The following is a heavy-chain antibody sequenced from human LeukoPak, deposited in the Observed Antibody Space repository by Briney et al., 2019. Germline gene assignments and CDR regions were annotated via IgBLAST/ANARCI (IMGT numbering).Heavy chain of an antibody. CDR3: ARDSPTLAAAGTGWAFDI. J-gene: IGHJ3*02. V-gene: IGHV4-59*01. CDR1: GGSISSYY. CDR2: IYYSGST. Sequence: SETPSLTCTVSGGSISSYYWSWIRQPPGKGLEWIGYIYYSGSTNYNPSLKSRVTISVDTSKNQFSLKLSSVTAADTAVYYCARDSPTLAAAGTGWAFDIWGQGTMVTVSS. D-gene: IGHD6-13*01.